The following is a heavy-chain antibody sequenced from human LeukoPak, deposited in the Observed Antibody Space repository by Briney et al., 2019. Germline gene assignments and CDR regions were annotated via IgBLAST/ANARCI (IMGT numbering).Heavy chain of an antibody. CDR1: GFTLSTYW. Sequence: GGSLRLSCAASGFTLSTYWMHWVRQAPGKGLVWVSRINSDGSTTSYADSVKGRFTISRDNAKNSLYLQMNSLRAEDTAVYYCARASSGYTYGQYDYWGQGTLVTVSS. CDR3: ARASSGYTYGQYDY. D-gene: IGHD5-18*01. V-gene: IGHV3-74*01. J-gene: IGHJ4*02. CDR2: INSDGSTT.